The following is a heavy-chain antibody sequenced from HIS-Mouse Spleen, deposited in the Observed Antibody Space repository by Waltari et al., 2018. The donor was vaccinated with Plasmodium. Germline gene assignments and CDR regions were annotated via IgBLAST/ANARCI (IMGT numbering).Heavy chain of an antibody. V-gene: IGHV3-74*01. J-gene: IGHJ3*02. D-gene: IGHD6-13*01. CDR1: GFTFRSYW. CDR2: INSDGSST. CDR3: ARIIAVVGTGDALDI. Sequence: EVQLVESGGGLVQPGGSLRLSCAASGFTFRSYWMHWVRQAPGKGLVWVSRINSDGSSTRYADSVKGRFTISRDNAKNTLYLQMNSLRAEDTAVYYCARIIAVVGTGDALDIWGQGTMVTVSS.